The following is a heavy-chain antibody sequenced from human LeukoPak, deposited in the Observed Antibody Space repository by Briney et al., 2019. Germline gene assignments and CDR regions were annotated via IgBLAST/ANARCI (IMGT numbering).Heavy chain of an antibody. CDR3: AKDGDYYGSGSHFDY. CDR1: GFTFDDYA. J-gene: IGHJ4*02. CDR2: ISWNSGSI. D-gene: IGHD3-10*01. V-gene: IGHV3-9*03. Sequence: GGSLRLSCAASGFTFDDYAMHWVRQAPGKGLEWVSGISWNSGSIGYADSVKGRFTISRDNAKNSPYLQMNSLRAEDMALYYCAKDGDYYGSGSHFDYWGQGTLVTVSS.